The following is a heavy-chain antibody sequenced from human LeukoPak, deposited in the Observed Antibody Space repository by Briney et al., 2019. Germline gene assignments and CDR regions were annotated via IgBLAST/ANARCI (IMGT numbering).Heavy chain of an antibody. Sequence: GRSLRLSCAASGVTFSSSGMHWVRQAPGQGLEWVALISYDGSTRYYADSVKGRFTISRDNSKNTLYLQMNSLRAEDTAVYYFAKSVVLVRGVIPDKGQSGFDYWGQGTLVTVSS. D-gene: IGHD3-10*01. J-gene: IGHJ4*02. CDR2: ISYDGSTR. CDR1: GVTFSSSG. CDR3: AKSVVLVRGVIPDKGQSGFDY. V-gene: IGHV3-30*18.